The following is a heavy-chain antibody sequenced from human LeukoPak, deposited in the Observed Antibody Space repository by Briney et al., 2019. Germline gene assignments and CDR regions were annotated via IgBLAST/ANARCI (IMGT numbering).Heavy chain of an antibody. CDR1: GFTFSSYA. V-gene: IGHV3-30*04. D-gene: IGHD1-1*01. J-gene: IGHJ6*03. CDR3: ARVANAGDYYYYYMDV. CDR2: ISYDGSNK. Sequence: GGSLRLSCAASGFTFSSYAMHWVRQAPGKGLEWVAVISYDGSNKYYADSVKGRFTISRDNSKNTLYLQMNSLRAEDTAVYYCARVANAGDYYYYYMDVWGKGTTVTVSS.